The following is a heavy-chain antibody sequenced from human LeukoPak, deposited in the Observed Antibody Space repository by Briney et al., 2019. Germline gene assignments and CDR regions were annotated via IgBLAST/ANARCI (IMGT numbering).Heavy chain of an antibody. V-gene: IGHV1-69*04. CDR3: ARTPRTIITWYFDL. J-gene: IGHJ2*01. CDR1: GGTFSSYA. Sequence: ASVKVSCKASGGTFSSYAISWVRQAPGQGLEWMGRIIPIPGIANYAQKFQGRVTITADKSTSTAYMELSSLRSEDTAVYYCARTPRTIITWYFDLWGRGTLVTVSS. CDR2: IIPIPGIA. D-gene: IGHD3-16*01.